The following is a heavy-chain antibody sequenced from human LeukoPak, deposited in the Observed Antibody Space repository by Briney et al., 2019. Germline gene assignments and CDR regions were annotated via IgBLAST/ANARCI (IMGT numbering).Heavy chain of an antibody. CDR3: AREEIAMYYFDY. D-gene: IGHD6-13*01. V-gene: IGHV3-23*01. CDR2: ISGSGGST. J-gene: IGHJ4*02. Sequence: GGTLRLSCAASGFTFSSYGMSWVRQAPGKGLEWVSAISGSGGSTYYVDSVKGRFTISRDNSKNTLYLQMNSLRAEDTAVYYCAREEIAMYYFDYWGQGTLVTVSS. CDR1: GFTFSSYG.